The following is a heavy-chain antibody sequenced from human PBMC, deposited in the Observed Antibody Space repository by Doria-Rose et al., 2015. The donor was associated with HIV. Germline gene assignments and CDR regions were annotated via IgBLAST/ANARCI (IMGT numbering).Heavy chain of an antibody. CDR3: ARIKSSRWYHKYYFDF. J-gene: IGHJ4*02. CDR1: GVSLSSPGMG. D-gene: IGHD6-13*01. Sequence: QVTLKESGPVLVKPTETLTLTCTVSGVSLSSPGMGVSWTRQPPGKALEWLANIFSDDERSYKTSLMSRLTISSGTSKSQVVLTMTDMDPVDTATYYCARIKSSRWYHKYYFDFWGQGTLVIVSA. V-gene: IGHV2-26*01. CDR2: IFSDDER.